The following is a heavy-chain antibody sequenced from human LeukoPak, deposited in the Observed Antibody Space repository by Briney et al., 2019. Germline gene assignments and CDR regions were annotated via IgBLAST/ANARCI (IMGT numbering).Heavy chain of an antibody. Sequence: SGGSLRLSCAASGFTFSSYSMNWVRQAPGKGLEWVSYISSSSSTIYYADSVKGRFTISRDNAKNSLYLQMNSLRAEDTAVYYCARESLLGEQQLVGYYYMDVWGKGTTVTVSS. CDR1: GFTFSSYS. V-gene: IGHV3-48*01. D-gene: IGHD6-13*01. CDR3: ARESLLGEQQLVGYYYMDV. J-gene: IGHJ6*03. CDR2: ISSSSSTI.